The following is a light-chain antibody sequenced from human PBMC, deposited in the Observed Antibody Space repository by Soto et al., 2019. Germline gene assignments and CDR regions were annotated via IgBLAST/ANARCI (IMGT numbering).Light chain of an antibody. J-gene: IGKJ1*01. V-gene: IGKV3-20*01. CDR3: QQYDNSPQWT. Sequence: EIVLTQSPGTLSFSPGERATPSCRASQSVSSTSIAWYQQKPGQAPRLLIYGASSRATGIPDRFSGSGSGTDFTLTISRLEPEDFAVYYCQQYDNSPQWTFGQGTSGYQT. CDR2: GAS. CDR1: QSVSSTS.